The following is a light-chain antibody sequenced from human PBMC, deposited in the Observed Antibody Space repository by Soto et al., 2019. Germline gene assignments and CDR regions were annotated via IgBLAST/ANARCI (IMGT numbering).Light chain of an antibody. Sequence: IQMTQSPSTLSSSVGDRVTITCRASQRISTWLAWYQVRPGKAPKLLIYKASSLEIGVPSRFSGSGSGTEFTLTINNLQPDDFATYYCQQYSSFSLTFGGGTRWIS. CDR3: QQYSSFSLT. J-gene: IGKJ4*01. V-gene: IGKV1-5*03. CDR1: QRISTW. CDR2: KAS.